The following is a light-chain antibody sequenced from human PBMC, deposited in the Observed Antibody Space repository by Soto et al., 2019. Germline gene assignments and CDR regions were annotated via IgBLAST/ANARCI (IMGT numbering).Light chain of an antibody. CDR1: QSVSSY. J-gene: IGKJ1*01. Sequence: EIVLTQSQATLSLSPGERATLSCRASQSVSSYLAWYQQKPGQAPRLLIYGASTRATGIPARFSGSGSGTEFTLTISSLQSEDFAVYYCQQYNNWPRTFGQGTKVDIK. V-gene: IGKV3-15*01. CDR2: GAS. CDR3: QQYNNWPRT.